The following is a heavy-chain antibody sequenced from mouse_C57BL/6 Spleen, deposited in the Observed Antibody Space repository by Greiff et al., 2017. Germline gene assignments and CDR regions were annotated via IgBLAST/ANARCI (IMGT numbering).Heavy chain of an antibody. Sequence: VQLQQSGPGLVQPSQSLSITCTVSGFSLTSYGVHWVRQSPGKGLEWLGVIWRGGSTDYNAAFMSRLSITKDNSKSQVFFKMNSLQADDTAIYYCAKTDGSSSYWYFDVWGTGTTVTVSS. CDR2: IWRGGST. J-gene: IGHJ1*03. CDR3: AKTDGSSSYWYFDV. CDR1: GFSLTSYG. V-gene: IGHV2-5*01. D-gene: IGHD1-1*01.